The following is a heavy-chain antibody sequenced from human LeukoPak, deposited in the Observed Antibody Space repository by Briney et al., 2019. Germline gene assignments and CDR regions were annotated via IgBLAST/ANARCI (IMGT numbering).Heavy chain of an antibody. CDR2: IYTSGST. CDR3: ARASVPNRRGSSWYGDAFDI. Sequence: SETLSLTCTVSGGSISSYYWSWIRQPAGKGLEWIGRIYTSGSTNYNPSRKSRVTLSVDTSKNQFSLNLSSVTAADTAVYYCARASVPNRRGSSWYGDAFDIWGQGTMVTVSS. J-gene: IGHJ3*02. D-gene: IGHD6-13*01. V-gene: IGHV4-4*07. CDR1: GGSISSYY.